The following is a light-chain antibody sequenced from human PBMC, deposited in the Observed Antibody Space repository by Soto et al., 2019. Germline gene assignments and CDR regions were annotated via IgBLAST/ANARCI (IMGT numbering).Light chain of an antibody. CDR3: ATWDSSLSAVV. CDR2: DNT. CDR1: SSNIGRNF. Sequence: QSVLTQPPSVSAAPGQKVTISCSGSSSNIGRNFVAWYQQLPGTAPKLLIYDNTGRPSGIPDRFSGSKSGTSANLGISGLQTGDEADYYCATWDSSLSAVVFGGGTKVTVL. V-gene: IGLV1-51*01. J-gene: IGLJ2*01.